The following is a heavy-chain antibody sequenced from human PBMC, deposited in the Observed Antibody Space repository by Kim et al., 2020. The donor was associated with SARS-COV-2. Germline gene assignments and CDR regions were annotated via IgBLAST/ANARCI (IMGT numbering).Heavy chain of an antibody. D-gene: IGHD3-16*01. CDR2: SGNGGST. V-gene: IGHV3-23*01. J-gene: IGHJ4*02. Sequence: SGNGGSTNYTEAGKGRFTISRDNSKNTLSLQRDSLRVEDTAVYYCVGVWTWGQGTLVTVSS. CDR3: VGVWT.